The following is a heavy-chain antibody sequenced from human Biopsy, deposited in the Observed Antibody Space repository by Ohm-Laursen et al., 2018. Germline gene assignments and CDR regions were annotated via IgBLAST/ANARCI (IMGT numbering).Heavy chain of an antibody. CDR3: ARELGDFWGGRQFDF. V-gene: IGHV1-2*02. CDR2: IDPKSGGT. J-gene: IGHJ5*01. Sequence: GASVKPSCTPSAYSFADHRIPWVRQAGGHGLGWKGWIDPKSGGTNYAQKFQGRVTMTRDTSISTTYMALRRLTSEDTAVFYCARELGDFWGGRQFDFWGQGTLVTVSS. CDR1: AYSFADHR. D-gene: IGHD3-3*01.